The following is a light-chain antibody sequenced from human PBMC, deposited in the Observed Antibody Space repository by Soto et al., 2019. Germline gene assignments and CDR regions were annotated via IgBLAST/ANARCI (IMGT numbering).Light chain of an antibody. V-gene: IGLV2-14*01. J-gene: IGLJ1*01. CDR3: SSYTSSTSYI. CDR2: EVS. CDR1: SSDVGGYNY. Sequence: QSALTQPASVSGSPGQSITISCTGTSSDVGGYNYVSWYQQHPGKAPKLIIFEVSNRFSGSKSGNTASLTISGLQAEDEAEYYCSSYTSSTSYIFGTGTKVIVL.